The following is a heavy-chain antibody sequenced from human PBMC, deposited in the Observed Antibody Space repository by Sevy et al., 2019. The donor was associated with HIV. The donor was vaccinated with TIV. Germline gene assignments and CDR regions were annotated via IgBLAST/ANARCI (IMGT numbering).Heavy chain of an antibody. CDR2: IWYDGSNK. V-gene: IGHV3-33*01. D-gene: IGHD3-3*01. CDR3: ARDQAPTYDFWSTYYYGMDV. Sequence: GGSLRLSCAASGFTFSSYGMHWVRQAPGKGLEWVAVIWYDGSNKYYADSVKGRFTISRDNSKNTLYLQMNSLRAEDTAVYYCARDQAPTYDFWSTYYYGMDVWGQGTTVTVSS. J-gene: IGHJ6*02. CDR1: GFTFSSYG.